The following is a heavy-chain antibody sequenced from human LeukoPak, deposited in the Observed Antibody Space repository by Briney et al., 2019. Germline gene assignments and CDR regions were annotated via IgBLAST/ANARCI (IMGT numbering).Heavy chain of an antibody. CDR1: GGTFSSYA. CDR3: ARRGRSCSSTSCYDYFDY. V-gene: IGHV1-69*05. CDR2: IIPLFGTA. D-gene: IGHD2-2*01. J-gene: IGHJ4*02. Sequence: GASVKASCKASGGTFSSYAISWVRQAPGQGLEWMGGIIPLFGTANYAQNFQGRVTITTDESTSTAYMGLSSLRSDDTAVYYCARRGRSCSSTSCYDYFDYWGQGTLVTVSS.